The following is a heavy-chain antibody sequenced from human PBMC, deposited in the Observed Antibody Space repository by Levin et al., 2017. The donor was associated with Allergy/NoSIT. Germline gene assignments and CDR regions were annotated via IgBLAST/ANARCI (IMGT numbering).Heavy chain of an antibody. V-gene: IGHV4-39*01. Sequence: SGTLSLTCTVSGGSISSSSYYWGWIRQPPGKGLEWIGSIYYSGSTYYNPSLKSRVTISVDTSKNQFSLKLTSVTAADTAVYYCARLLTGVSGGHNWFDPWGQGTLVTVSS. J-gene: IGHJ5*02. CDR1: GGSISSSSYY. CDR3: ARLLTGVSGGHNWFDP. D-gene: IGHD1-20*01. CDR2: IYYSGST.